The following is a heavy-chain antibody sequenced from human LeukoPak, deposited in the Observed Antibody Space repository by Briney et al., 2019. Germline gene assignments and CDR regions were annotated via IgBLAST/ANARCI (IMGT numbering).Heavy chain of an antibody. CDR3: ARDFDTSGYYTGH. CDR2: INPNSGGT. CDR1: GYTFTGYY. Sequence: ASVKVSCKASGYTFTGYYMHWVRQAPGQGLEGMGWINPNSGGTNYAQKFQGRVTMTRDTSISTAYMELRRLRSDDTAVYYCARDFDTSGYYTGHWGQGTLVTVSS. J-gene: IGHJ4*02. V-gene: IGHV1-2*02. D-gene: IGHD3-22*01.